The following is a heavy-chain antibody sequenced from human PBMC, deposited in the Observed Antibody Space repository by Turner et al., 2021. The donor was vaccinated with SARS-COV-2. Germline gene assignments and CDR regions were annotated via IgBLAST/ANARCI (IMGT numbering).Heavy chain of an antibody. CDR1: GFTFDVYA. Sequence: EVQLVESGGGLVQLGRSLRLSCAASGFTFDVYAMHWFRQSPGKGLEWVSVSSWNSGSIVYADSVKGRFTISRDNAKNSLYLQINSLRAEDTALYYCAKGPPIGWDSTWLDYWGQGTLVTVSS. CDR2: SSWNSGSI. D-gene: IGHD6-13*01. J-gene: IGHJ4*02. CDR3: AKGPPIGWDSTWLDY. V-gene: IGHV3-9*01.